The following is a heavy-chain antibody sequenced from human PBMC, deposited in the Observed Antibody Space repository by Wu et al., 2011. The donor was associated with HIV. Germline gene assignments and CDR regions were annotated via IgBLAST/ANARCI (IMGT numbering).Heavy chain of an antibody. Sequence: QVQLTQSGAXVKKPGSSVRVSCKASGDTLTSFATTWLRQAPGHGLEWVGRIVPILGTSTSAQKFQGRVTFSADKSTNIVYMDLSGLTSGDTAVYYCARDPLVRGLTWKLLHYFDTWGQGTLIIVSA. D-gene: IGHD3-10*01. CDR1: GDTLTSFA. J-gene: IGHJ5*02. CDR2: IVPILGTS. CDR3: ARDPLVRGLTWKLLHYFDT. V-gene: IGHV1-69*04.